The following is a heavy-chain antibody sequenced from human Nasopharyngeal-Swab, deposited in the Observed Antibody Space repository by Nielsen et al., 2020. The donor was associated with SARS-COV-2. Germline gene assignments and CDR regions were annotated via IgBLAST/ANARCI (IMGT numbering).Heavy chain of an antibody. J-gene: IGHJ3*02. CDR3: ARDGYGNGAFDI. CDR2: IIPIFGTA. D-gene: IGHD1-1*01. V-gene: IGHV1-69*13. Sequence: SVKVSCKASGGTFSSYAISWVRQAPGQGLEWMGGIIPIFGTANYAQKFQGRVTITADESTSTAYMELSSLRSEDTAVYYCARDGYGNGAFDIWDQGTMVTVSS. CDR1: GGTFSSYA.